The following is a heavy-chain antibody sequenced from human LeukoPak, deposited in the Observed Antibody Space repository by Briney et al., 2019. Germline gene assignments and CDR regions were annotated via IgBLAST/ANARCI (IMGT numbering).Heavy chain of an antibody. CDR2: IYSGGST. CDR1: GFTVSSNY. J-gene: IGHJ3*02. V-gene: IGHV3-66*01. CDR3: ARDSYDYGDFMGAFDI. D-gene: IGHD4-17*01. Sequence: PGGSLRLSCAASGFTVSSNYMSWVRQAPGKGLEWVSVIYSGGSTYYADSVKGRFTISRDNSKNTLYLQMNSLRAEDTAVYYCARDSYDYGDFMGAFDIWGQGTIVTVSS.